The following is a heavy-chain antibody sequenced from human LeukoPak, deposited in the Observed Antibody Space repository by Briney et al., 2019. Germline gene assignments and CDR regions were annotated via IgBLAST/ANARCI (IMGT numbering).Heavy chain of an antibody. CDR3: PMNTGDS. CDR2: INQDGREK. D-gene: IGHD7-27*01. Sequence: GGSLRLSRAASGFTFRTHWMSWIRQAPGKGREWVANINQDGREKNYVHSMRGGFTISRNNAKNSLYLQMNTLRAEDTAFYYCPMNTGDSWGQGTLVTVSS. CDR1: GFTFRTHW. V-gene: IGHV3-7*02. J-gene: IGHJ4*02.